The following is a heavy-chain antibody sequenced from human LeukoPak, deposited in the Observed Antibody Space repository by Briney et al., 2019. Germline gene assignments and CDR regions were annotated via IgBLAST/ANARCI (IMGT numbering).Heavy chain of an antibody. D-gene: IGHD4-23*01. V-gene: IGHV4-38-2*02. Sequence: SETLSLTCTVSGYSISSGYYWAWIRQPPGKGLEWIGEIYHSGSTNYNPSLKSRVTISVDKSKNQFSLKLSSVTAADTAVYYCARYRPTVGIDCWGQGTLVTVSS. CDR1: GYSISSGYY. CDR2: IYHSGST. J-gene: IGHJ4*02. CDR3: ARYRPTVGIDC.